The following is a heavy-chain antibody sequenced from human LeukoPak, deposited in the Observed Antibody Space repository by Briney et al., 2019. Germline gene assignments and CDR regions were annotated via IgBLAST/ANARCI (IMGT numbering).Heavy chain of an antibody. J-gene: IGHJ3*02. CDR3: ARHLTMITVPRDAFDI. CDR1: GYSFTSYW. D-gene: IGHD3-16*01. CDR2: IYPGDSDT. Sequence: KRGESLKISCKASGYSFTSYWIGWVRQMPGKGLEWMGVIYPGDSDTRYSPSFQGQVTISADKSLSTAYLQWSGLKASDTAMYYCARHLTMITVPRDAFDIWGQGTMVTVSS. V-gene: IGHV5-51*01.